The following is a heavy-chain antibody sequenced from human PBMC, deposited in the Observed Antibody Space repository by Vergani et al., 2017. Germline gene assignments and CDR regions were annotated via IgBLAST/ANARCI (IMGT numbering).Heavy chain of an antibody. D-gene: IGHD3-22*01. CDR2: INHSGST. Sequence: QVQLQESGPGLVKPSGTLSLTCAVSGGSISSSNWWTWVRQPPGKGLEWIGEINHSGSTNYNPSLKSRVTISVDTSKNQFSLKLSSVTAADTAVYYCAGVDNYFDYWGQGTLVTVSS. J-gene: IGHJ4*02. CDR3: AGVDNYFDY. V-gene: IGHV4-4*02. CDR1: GGSISSSNW.